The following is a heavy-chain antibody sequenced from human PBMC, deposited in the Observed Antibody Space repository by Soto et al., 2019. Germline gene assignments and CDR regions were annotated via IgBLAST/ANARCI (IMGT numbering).Heavy chain of an antibody. D-gene: IGHD3-10*01. J-gene: IGHJ5*02. CDR1: GFSLSTSGVG. CDR2: IYWDDDK. CDR3: AHTSYSSGSYSAIVWFDP. Sequence: QITLKESGPTLVKPTQTLTLTCTFSGFSLSTSGVGVGWIRQPPGKALEWLAVIYWDDDKRYSPSLTSRLTITKDTFKNQVVLTMTNMDPVDTATYYCAHTSYSSGSYSAIVWFDPWGQGTLVTVTS. V-gene: IGHV2-5*02.